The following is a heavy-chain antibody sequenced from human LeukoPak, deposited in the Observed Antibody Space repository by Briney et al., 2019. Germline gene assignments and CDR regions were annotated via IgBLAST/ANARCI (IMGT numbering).Heavy chain of an antibody. J-gene: IGHJ5*02. CDR1: GYTFTSYG. Sequence: ASVKVSCKASGYTFTSYGISWVRQAPGQGLEWMGWISAYNGNTNYAQKLQGGVTMTTDTSTSTAYMELRSLRSDDTAVYYCARILEWTLGDWFDPWGQGTLVTVSS. V-gene: IGHV1-18*01. CDR2: ISAYNGNT. CDR3: ARILEWTLGDWFDP. D-gene: IGHD3-3*01.